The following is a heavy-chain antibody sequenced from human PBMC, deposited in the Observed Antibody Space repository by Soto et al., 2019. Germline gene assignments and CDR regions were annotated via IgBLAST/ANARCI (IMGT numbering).Heavy chain of an antibody. V-gene: IGHV1-18*01. Sequence: ASGKVSCKASGYTFTSYGISWVRQAPGQGLEWMAWISPYNGNTNYAQKLQGRVTMTTDTSTSTAYMELRSLRSDDTAVYYCARDLTDFWSGYPSPNWFDPWGQGTLVTVSS. J-gene: IGHJ5*02. CDR2: ISPYNGNT. CDR3: ARDLTDFWSGYPSPNWFDP. D-gene: IGHD3-3*01. CDR1: GYTFTSYG.